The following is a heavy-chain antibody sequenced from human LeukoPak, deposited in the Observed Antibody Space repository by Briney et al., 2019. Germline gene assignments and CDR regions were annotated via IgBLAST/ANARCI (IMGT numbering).Heavy chain of an antibody. CDR3: AKGGYDSSGYYFFDY. J-gene: IGHJ4*02. D-gene: IGHD3-22*01. V-gene: IGHV3-23*01. Sequence: GGSLRLSCAASGFTLSSYAMSWVRQAPGKGLEWVSTITGSGDSRYHADSVKGRFTISRDNSKNTLSLEMNSLRAEDTAVHYCAKGGYDSSGYYFFDYWGQGTLVTVSS. CDR1: GFTLSSYA. CDR2: ITGSGDSR.